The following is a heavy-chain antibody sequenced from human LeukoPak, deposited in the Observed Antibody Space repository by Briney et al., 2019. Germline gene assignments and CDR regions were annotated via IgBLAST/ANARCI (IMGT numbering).Heavy chain of an antibody. D-gene: IGHD6-19*01. CDR1: GFSFSSYW. CDR3: ARDVGSGSTNPDY. V-gene: IGHV3-74*01. CDR2: INTDGSRT. J-gene: IGHJ4*02. Sequence: GGSLRLSCGASGFSFSSYWMHWVRQAPGKGLVWVSRINTDGSRTNYADSVKGRFTISRDNAKNTLYLQMNSLRAEDTAVYYCARDVGSGSTNPDYWGQGTLVTVSS.